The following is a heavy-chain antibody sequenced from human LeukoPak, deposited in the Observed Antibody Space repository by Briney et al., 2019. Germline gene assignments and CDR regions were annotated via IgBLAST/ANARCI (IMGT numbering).Heavy chain of an antibody. J-gene: IGHJ4*02. CDR2: INTQNGKT. V-gene: IGHV1-18*01. CDR3: ARDYTSGWDDFDY. CDR1: GYTFITYG. D-gene: IGHD6-19*01. Sequence: ASVKVSCKASGYTFITYGISWVRQAPGQGLEWLGWINTQNGKTFYAQRVQGRVTMTKDTSTSTASMELRNLRSDDTAVYYCARDYTSGWDDFDYWGQGTLVTVSS.